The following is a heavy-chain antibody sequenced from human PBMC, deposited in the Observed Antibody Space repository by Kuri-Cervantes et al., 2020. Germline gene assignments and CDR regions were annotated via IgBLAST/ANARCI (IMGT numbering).Heavy chain of an antibody. J-gene: IGHJ6*02. Sequence: ASVKVSCKAFGYTFTTYYMHWVRQAPGQGLEWMGIINPSDGSTTYAQKFQGRVTMIRDTSTRTVDMELSGLRSEDTAVYYCARDDAGADSSSWYYYYYGMDVWGQGTTVTVSS. D-gene: IGHD6-13*01. CDR3: ARDDAGADSSSWYYYYYGMDV. CDR1: GYTFTTYY. V-gene: IGHV1-46*01. CDR2: INPSDGST.